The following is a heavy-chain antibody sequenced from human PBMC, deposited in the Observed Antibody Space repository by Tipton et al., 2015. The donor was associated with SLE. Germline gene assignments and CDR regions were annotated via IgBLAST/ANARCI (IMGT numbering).Heavy chain of an antibody. CDR1: GFTFNNYP. CDR3: ARDGAYSSTDY. V-gene: IGHV3-23*03. CDR2: IYSDSSKI. J-gene: IGHJ4*02. D-gene: IGHD6-19*01. Sequence: LSLTCVASGFTFNNYPMTWVRQAPGKGLEWLSVIYSDSSKIYYADSVKGRFTISRDNSKNTLFLQMNSLRAEDTATYYCARDGAYSSTDYWGQGTLVTVSS.